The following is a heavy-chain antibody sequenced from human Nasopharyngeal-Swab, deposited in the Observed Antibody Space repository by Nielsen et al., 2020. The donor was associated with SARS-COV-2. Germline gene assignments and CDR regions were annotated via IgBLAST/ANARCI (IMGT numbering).Heavy chain of an antibody. CDR3: AGGIRGYDPLRFSA. CDR2: IKQDGSEK. V-gene: IGHV3-7*01. J-gene: IGHJ5*02. CDR1: GFTFSNYW. Sequence: GESLKISCAASGFTFSNYWMSWVRQAPGKGLEWVANIKQDGSEKYYVDSVKGRFTISRDNAKNSLYLQMNSLRAEDTAVYYCAGGIRGYDPLRFSAWGQGTLVTVSS. D-gene: IGHD5-12*01.